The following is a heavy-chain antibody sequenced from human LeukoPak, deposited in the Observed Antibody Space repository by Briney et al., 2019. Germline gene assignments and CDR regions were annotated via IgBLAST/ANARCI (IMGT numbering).Heavy chain of an antibody. Sequence: ASVKVSCKASGYTFTSYDINWVRQATGQGLEWMGWMNPNSGSTGYAQKFQGRVTMTRNTSISTAYMELSSLRSEDTAVYYCARGPPPYSMVRGVIGDYWGQGTLVTVSS. V-gene: IGHV1-8*01. CDR2: MNPNSGST. J-gene: IGHJ4*02. CDR1: GYTFTSYD. CDR3: ARGPPPYSMVRGVIGDY. D-gene: IGHD3-10*01.